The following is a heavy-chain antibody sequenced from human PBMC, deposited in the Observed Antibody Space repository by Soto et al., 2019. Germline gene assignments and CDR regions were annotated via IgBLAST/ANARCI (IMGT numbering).Heavy chain of an antibody. CDR2: ISGGPVNI. J-gene: IGHJ4*02. CDR1: GFTFSSFS. D-gene: IGHD2-15*01. Sequence: EVQLLESGGDLVQPGGSLRLSCAASGFTFSSFSMHWIRQTPGSGLEWVSTISGGPVNISYPDSVNGRFTISRDDSSNTLYLQMTPLRVEDTARYYSAKDEFGVAAKYWGQGTLVSVSS. CDR3: AKDEFGVAAKY. V-gene: IGHV3-23*01.